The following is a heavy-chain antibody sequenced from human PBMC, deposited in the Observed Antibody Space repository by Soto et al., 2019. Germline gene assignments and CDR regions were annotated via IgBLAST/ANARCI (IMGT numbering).Heavy chain of an antibody. V-gene: IGHV3-33*01. Sequence: GGSLRLSCAALGFTFSSYGMHWVRQAPGKGLERVAVIWYDGSNKYYADTVKGRFTITRDNSKTTLYLQMNSLRAEDTAVYYCARDRGSSWYYYYGMDVWGQGTTVTVSS. CDR2: IWYDGSNK. CDR1: GFTFSSYG. D-gene: IGHD6-13*01. CDR3: ARDRGSSWYYYYGMDV. J-gene: IGHJ6*02.